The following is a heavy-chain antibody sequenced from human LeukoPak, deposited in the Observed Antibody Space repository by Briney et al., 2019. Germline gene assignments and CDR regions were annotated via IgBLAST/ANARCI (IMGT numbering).Heavy chain of an antibody. D-gene: IGHD6-13*01. CDR1: GFTFSSYA. Sequence: GGSLRLSCAASGFTFSSYAMNWVRQAPGKGLEWVSVISGSGSSTYSADSVKGRFTISRDNSKNTLYLQMNSLRAEDTAVYYCAKGITAGRSLYDMDVWGQGTMVTVSS. J-gene: IGHJ6*02. CDR2: ISGSGSST. V-gene: IGHV3-23*01. CDR3: AKGITAGRSLYDMDV.